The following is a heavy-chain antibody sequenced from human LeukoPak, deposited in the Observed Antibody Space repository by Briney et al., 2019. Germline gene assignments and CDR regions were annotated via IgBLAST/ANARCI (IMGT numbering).Heavy chain of an antibody. D-gene: IGHD1-26*01. CDR2: INLNSGGT. Sequence: GASVKVSCKASGYTFTGYFMHWVRKAPGQGLERMGRINLNSGGTYYAQNFQGRVTMTRDTSISTAYAELSRLTSDDTAMYYCARDLSSTSNWEFDFWGQGTLVTVSS. J-gene: IGHJ4*02. V-gene: IGHV1-2*06. CDR1: GYTFTGYF. CDR3: ARDLSSTSNWEFDF.